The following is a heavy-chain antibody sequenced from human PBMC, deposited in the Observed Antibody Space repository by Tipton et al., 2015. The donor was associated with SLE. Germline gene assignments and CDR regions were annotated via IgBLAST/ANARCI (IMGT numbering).Heavy chain of an antibody. J-gene: IGHJ6*02. CDR2: IYTSGST. Sequence: TLSLTCTVSGGSISSYYWSWIRQPAGKGLEWIGRIYTSGSTNYNPSLKSRVTMSVDTSKNRFSLKLSSVTAADTAVYYCARKSFGSGSLPDFYFYGMDVWGQGTMVTVSS. CDR1: GGSISSYY. V-gene: IGHV4-4*07. CDR3: ARKSFGSGSLPDFYFYGMDV. D-gene: IGHD3-10*01.